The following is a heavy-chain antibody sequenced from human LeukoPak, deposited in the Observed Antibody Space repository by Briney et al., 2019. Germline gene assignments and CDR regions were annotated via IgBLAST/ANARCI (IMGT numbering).Heavy chain of an antibody. CDR1: GYTFTSYG. CDR2: ISAYNGNT. CDR3: ARDSYALSVRDYYDSSGYSYYFDY. Sequence: ASVKVSCKASGYTFTSYGISWVRQAPGQGLEWMGWISAYNGNTNYAQKLQGRVTMTTDTSTSTAYMELRSLRSDDTAVYYCARDSYALSVRDYYDSSGYSYYFDYWGQGTLVTVSS. D-gene: IGHD3-22*01. V-gene: IGHV1-18*01. J-gene: IGHJ4*02.